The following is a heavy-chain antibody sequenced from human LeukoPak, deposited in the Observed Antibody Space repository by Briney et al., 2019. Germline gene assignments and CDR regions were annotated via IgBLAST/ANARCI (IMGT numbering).Heavy chain of an antibody. CDR2: IYYSGTT. Sequence: SETLSLNCTASGGSISSYYWNWIRQPPGKGLEWIGYIYYSGTTNYNPSLKSRVTISVDTSKNQFSLKLSSVTAADTAVYYCARGVYIAAAQYGYWGQGTLVTVSS. V-gene: IGHV4-59*01. J-gene: IGHJ4*02. CDR1: GGSISSYY. CDR3: ARGVYIAAAQYGY. D-gene: IGHD6-13*01.